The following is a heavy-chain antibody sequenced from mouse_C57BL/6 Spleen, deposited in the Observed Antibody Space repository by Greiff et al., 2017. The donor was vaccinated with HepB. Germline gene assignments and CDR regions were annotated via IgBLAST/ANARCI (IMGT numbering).Heavy chain of an antibody. J-gene: IGHJ1*03. CDR1: GYTFTDYN. V-gene: IGHV1-18*01. D-gene: IGHD2-3*01. CDR3: ARFGVYDGYYQYFDV. CDR2: INPNNGGT. Sequence: VQLQQSGPELVKPGASVKIPCKASGYTFTDYNMDWVKQSHGKSLEWIGDINPNNGGTIYNQKFKGKATLTVDKSSSTAYMELRSLTSEDTAVYYCARFGVYDGYYQYFDVWGTGTTVTVSS.